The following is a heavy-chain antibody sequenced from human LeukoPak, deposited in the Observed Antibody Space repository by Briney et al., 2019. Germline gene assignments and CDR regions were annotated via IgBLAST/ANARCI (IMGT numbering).Heavy chain of an antibody. Sequence: ASVTVSCKASGYTFTSYGISWVRQAPGQGVEWMGWISAYNGNTNYAQKLQGRVTMTTDTSTSTAYMELRSLRSDDTAVYYCARDSGSYSYYGMDVWGQGTTVTVSS. J-gene: IGHJ6*02. CDR2: ISAYNGNT. D-gene: IGHD1-26*01. V-gene: IGHV1-18*01. CDR3: ARDSGSYSYYGMDV. CDR1: GYTFTSYG.